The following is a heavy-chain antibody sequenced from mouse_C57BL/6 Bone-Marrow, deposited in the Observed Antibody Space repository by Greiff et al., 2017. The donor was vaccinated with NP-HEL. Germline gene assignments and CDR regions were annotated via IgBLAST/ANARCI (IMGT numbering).Heavy chain of an antibody. J-gene: IGHJ4*01. CDR2: ISNGGGST. D-gene: IGHD1-1*01. V-gene: IGHV5-12*01. Sequence: DVMLVESGGGLVQPGGSLKLSCAASGFTFSDYYMYWVRQTPEKRLEWVAYISNGGGSTYYPDTVKGRFTISRDNAKNTLYLQMSRLKSEDTAMYYCARSTVVGPYAMDYWGQGTSVTVSS. CDR1: GFTFSDYY. CDR3: ARSTVVGPYAMDY.